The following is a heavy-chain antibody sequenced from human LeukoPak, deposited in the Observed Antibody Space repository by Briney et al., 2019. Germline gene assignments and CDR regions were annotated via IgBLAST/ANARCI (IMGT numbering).Heavy chain of an antibody. Sequence: ASVKVSCKASGYTFTSYGISWVRQAPGQGLEWMGWISAYNGNTNYAQKLQGRVTMTTDTSTSTAYMELRSLRSDDTAVYYCARIYGDYFNYYYYMDVWGKGTTVTVSS. V-gene: IGHV1-18*01. CDR2: ISAYNGNT. J-gene: IGHJ6*03. CDR3: ARIYGDYFNYYYYMDV. D-gene: IGHD4-17*01. CDR1: GYTFTSYG.